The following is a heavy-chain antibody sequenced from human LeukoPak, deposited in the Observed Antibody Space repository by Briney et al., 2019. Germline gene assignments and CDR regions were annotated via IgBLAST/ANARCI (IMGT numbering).Heavy chain of an antibody. V-gene: IGHV4-4*07. Sequence: PSETLSLTCTVFGGSITSYYWSWIRQPAGKGLEWIGRIFTSGSTAYNPSLKSRVTMSLDTSKNQFFLKLSSVTAADTAAYFCSRGGANDLWGQGALVTVSS. CDR1: GGSITSYY. CDR2: IFTSGST. CDR3: SRGGANDL. D-gene: IGHD4/OR15-4a*01. J-gene: IGHJ5*02.